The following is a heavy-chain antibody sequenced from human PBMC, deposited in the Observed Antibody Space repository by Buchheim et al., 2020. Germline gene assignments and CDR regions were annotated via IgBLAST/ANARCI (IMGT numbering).Heavy chain of an antibody. CDR2: IESETYGATT. V-gene: IGHV3-15*04. J-gene: IGHJ4*02. CDR1: GFTFSNAW. CDR3: TAKDTALAH. Sequence: EVQLVESGGGLVKPGGSLRLSCAASGFTFSNAWMSWVRQAPGKGLEWVGRIESETYGATTDYAAPVKGRFPISRDDSQNTVYLQMNSLRNEDTAVYCCTAKDTALAHWGQGT. D-gene: IGHD5-18*01.